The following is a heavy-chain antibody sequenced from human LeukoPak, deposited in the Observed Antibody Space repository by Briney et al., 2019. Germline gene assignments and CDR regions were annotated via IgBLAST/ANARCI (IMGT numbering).Heavy chain of an antibody. CDR1: GYTFTSYG. CDR2: ISAYNGNT. Sequence: ASVKVSCKASGYTFTSYGISWVRQAPGQGLEWMGWISAYNGNTNYAQKLQGRVTMTTDTSTSTAYMELRSLRSDDTAVYYCARDSDYDILTGYYRAHAFDIWGQGTMVTVSS. V-gene: IGHV1-18*01. J-gene: IGHJ3*02. D-gene: IGHD3-9*01. CDR3: ARDSDYDILTGYYRAHAFDI.